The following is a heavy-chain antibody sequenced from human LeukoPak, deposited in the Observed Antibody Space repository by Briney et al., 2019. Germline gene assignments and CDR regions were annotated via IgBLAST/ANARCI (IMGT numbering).Heavy chain of an antibody. CDR3: ARVGGGSSYWYFDL. D-gene: IGHD3-16*01. Sequence: GGSLRLSCAASGFTFSKAWMSWVRQAPGKGLEWVSYISSSGSTIYYADSVKGRFTISRDNAKNSLYLQMNSLRADDTAVYSCARVGGGSSYWYFDLWGRGTLVTVSS. CDR1: GFTFSKAW. CDR2: ISSSGSTI. V-gene: IGHV3-11*04. J-gene: IGHJ2*01.